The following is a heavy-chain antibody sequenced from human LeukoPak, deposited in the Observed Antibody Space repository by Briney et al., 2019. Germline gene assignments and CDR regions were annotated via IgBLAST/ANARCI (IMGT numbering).Heavy chain of an antibody. CDR2: MSAYNGNT. V-gene: IGHV1-18*01. CDR3: ARLRSSGYFDYFDY. D-gene: IGHD3-22*01. Sequence: ASVKVSCKAAGYTFASYGVSWVRQARGQWLEWMGWMSAYNGNTNYAQKLQGRVTMTTDTSTSTAYMELRSLRSDDTAVYYCARLRSSGYFDYFDYWGQGTLVTVSS. CDR1: GYTFASYG. J-gene: IGHJ4*02.